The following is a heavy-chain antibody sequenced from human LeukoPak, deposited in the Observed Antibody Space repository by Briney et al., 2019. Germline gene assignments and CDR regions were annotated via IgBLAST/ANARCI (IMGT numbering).Heavy chain of an antibody. CDR1: GFTFNSYS. V-gene: IGHV3-48*01. Sequence: GGSLRLSCAASGFTFNSYSMNWVRQAPGKGLEWVSYISSSSSTIYYADSVKGRFTISRDNAKNSLYLQMNSLRAEDTAVYYCARSYSSSWTVMDVWGKGTTVTVSS. D-gene: IGHD6-13*01. CDR3: ARSYSSSWTVMDV. CDR2: ISSSSSTI. J-gene: IGHJ6*03.